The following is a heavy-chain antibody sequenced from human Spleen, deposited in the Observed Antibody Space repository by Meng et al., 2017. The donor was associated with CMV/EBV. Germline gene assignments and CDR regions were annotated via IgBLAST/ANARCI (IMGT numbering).Heavy chain of an antibody. CDR2: INPNSGGA. CDR3: ARETCNGGRCYNVEGPYDY. V-gene: IGHV1-2*02. J-gene: IGHJ4*02. Sequence: ASVKVSCKASGYAFRDYYIHWMRQAPGQGPEWMGWINPNSGGANYAQKFQGRVTVTRDTSISTAYMVLRSLTSEDTAVYYCARETCNGGRCYNVEGPYDYWGQGTLVTVSS. CDR1: GYAFRDYY. D-gene: IGHD2/OR15-2a*01.